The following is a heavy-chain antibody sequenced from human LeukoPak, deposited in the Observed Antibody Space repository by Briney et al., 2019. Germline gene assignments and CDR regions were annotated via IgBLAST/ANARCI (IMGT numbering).Heavy chain of an antibody. CDR1: GFTFIAYA. CDR2: ISGSGDST. Sequence: GGSLRLSCAASGFTFIAYAMTWVRQAPGKGLEWVSGISGSGDSTYYADSVKGRCTISRDNSKNTLYLQMSSLRAEDTAVYYCAKGWHRSSRGDFDHWGQGTLVTVSS. D-gene: IGHD2-15*01. J-gene: IGHJ4*02. CDR3: AKGWHRSSRGDFDH. V-gene: IGHV3-23*01.